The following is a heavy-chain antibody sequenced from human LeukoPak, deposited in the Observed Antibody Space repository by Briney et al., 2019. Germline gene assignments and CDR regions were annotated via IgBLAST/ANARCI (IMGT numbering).Heavy chain of an antibody. Sequence: ASVKVSCKASGYTFTSYGISWVRQAPGQGLEWMGWISAYNGNTNYAQKLQGRVTMTTDTSTSTAYMELRSLRSGDTAVYYCARKGSSWSVYYFDYWGQGTLVTVSS. CDR1: GYTFTSYG. D-gene: IGHD6-13*01. CDR3: ARKGSSWSVYYFDY. V-gene: IGHV1-18*01. J-gene: IGHJ4*02. CDR2: ISAYNGNT.